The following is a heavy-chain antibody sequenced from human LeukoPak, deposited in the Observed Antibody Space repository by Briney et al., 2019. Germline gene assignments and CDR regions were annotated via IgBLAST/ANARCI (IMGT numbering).Heavy chain of an antibody. Sequence: SETLSLTCAVYGGSFSGYYWSWIRQPPGKGLEWIGEINHSGSTNYNPSLKSRVTISVDTSKNQFSLNLSSVTAADTAVYYCARGGGGYSYGSRTFDYWGQGTLVTVSS. CDR2: INHSGST. CDR1: GGSFSGYY. V-gene: IGHV4-34*01. CDR3: ARGGGGYSYGSRTFDY. D-gene: IGHD5-18*01. J-gene: IGHJ4*02.